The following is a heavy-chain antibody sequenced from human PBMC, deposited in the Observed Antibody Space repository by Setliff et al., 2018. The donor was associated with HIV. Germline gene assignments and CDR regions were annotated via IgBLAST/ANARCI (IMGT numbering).Heavy chain of an antibody. CDR1: GFNFSDDY. J-gene: IGHJ3*02. CDR3: ARDRVPLDAGDAFDI. D-gene: IGHD3-10*01. Sequence: GGSLRLSCVVSGFNFSDDYMSWIRQAPGKGLEWVSYISSSSSYIYYADSVKGRSTISRDYAKNSLYLQMNSLRAEDTAVYFCARDRVPLDAGDAFDIWGQGTMVTVSS. V-gene: IGHV3-11*06. CDR2: ISSSSSYI.